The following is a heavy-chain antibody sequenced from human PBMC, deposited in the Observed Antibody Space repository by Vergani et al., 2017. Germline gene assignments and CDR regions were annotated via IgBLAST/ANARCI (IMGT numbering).Heavy chain of an antibody. CDR2: INHSGST. Sequence: QVQLQQWGAGPLKPSETLSLTCAVYGGSFSGYYWSWIRQPPGKGLEWIGEINHSGSTNYNPSLKSRVTISVDTSKNQFSLKLSSVTAADTAVYYCARVRTGLVATVTTLDYWGQGTLVTVSS. CDR3: ARVRTGLVATVTTLDY. CDR1: GGSFSGYY. V-gene: IGHV4-34*01. D-gene: IGHD4-17*01. J-gene: IGHJ4*02.